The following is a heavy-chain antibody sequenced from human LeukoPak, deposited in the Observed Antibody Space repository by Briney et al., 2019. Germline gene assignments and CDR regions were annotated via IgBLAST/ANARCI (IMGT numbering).Heavy chain of an antibody. CDR1: GGSISSSNW. CDR3: ARGTIDHIRYYYYGMDV. CDR2: IYHSGST. J-gene: IGHJ6*02. D-gene: IGHD3-9*01. V-gene: IGHV4-4*02. Sequence: SETLSLTCAVSGGSISSSNWWSWVRQPPGKGLEWIGEIYHSGSTNYNPSLKSRVTISVDKSKNQFSLKLSSVTAADTAVYYCARGTIDHIRYYYYGMDVWGQGTTVTVS.